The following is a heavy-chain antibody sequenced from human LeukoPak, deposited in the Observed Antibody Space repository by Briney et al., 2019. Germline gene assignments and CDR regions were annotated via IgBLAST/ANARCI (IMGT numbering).Heavy chain of an antibody. CDR3: ARDAGYGGNSDY. J-gene: IGHJ4*02. V-gene: IGHV3-7*01. CDR2: MSKDGSDK. CDR1: GFTFNMCW. Sequence: GGSLRLSCAASGFTFNMCWMTWVRQAPGKGLESVAYMSKDGSDKYDVDSVKGRFTVSRDTAKNSLYLQMNSLRAEDTAVYYCARDAGYGGNSDYWGQGTLVTVSS. D-gene: IGHD4-23*01.